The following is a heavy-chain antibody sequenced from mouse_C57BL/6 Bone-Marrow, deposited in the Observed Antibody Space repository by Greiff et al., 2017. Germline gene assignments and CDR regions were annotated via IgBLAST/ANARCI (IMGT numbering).Heavy chain of an antibody. CDR1: GYAFSSSW. V-gene: IGHV1-82*01. CDR3: ARNDGYLSYWYFDV. J-gene: IGHJ1*03. D-gene: IGHD2-3*01. Sequence: QVQLKESGPELVKPGASVKISCKASGYAFSSSWMNWVKQRPGKGLEWIGRIYPGDGDTNYNGKFKGKATLTADKSSSTAYMQLSSLTSEDSAVYFCARNDGYLSYWYFDVWGTGTTVTVSS. CDR2: IYPGDGDT.